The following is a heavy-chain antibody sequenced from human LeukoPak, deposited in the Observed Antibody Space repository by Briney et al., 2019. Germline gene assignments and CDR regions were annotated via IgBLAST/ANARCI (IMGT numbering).Heavy chain of an antibody. V-gene: IGHV1-69*06. CDR3: ARVSISDYGSGSYYNRNNWFDP. J-gene: IGHJ5*02. CDR2: IIPIFGTA. D-gene: IGHD3-10*01. CDR1: GGTFSSYA. Sequence: GASVKVSCKASGGTFSSYAISWVRQAPGQGLEWMGGIIPIFGTANYAQKFQGRVTITADKSTSTAYMELSSLRSEDTAVYYCARVSISDYGSGSYYNRNNWFDPWGQGTLVTVSS.